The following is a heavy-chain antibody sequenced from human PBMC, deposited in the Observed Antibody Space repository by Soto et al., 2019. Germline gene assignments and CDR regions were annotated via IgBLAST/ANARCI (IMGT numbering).Heavy chain of an antibody. CDR2: INAGNGNT. Sequence: QVQLLQSGAEVKKPGASVKVSCKASGYTVTSFSMQWVRQAPGQRLEWMGWINAGNGNTKYSQKFQNKINITRDTSASTVYMELSSLRSEDTAVYYCAITKQWLKNGAFDIWGQGTKIIVSS. J-gene: IGHJ3*02. V-gene: IGHV1-3*01. CDR3: AITKQWLKNGAFDI. D-gene: IGHD6-19*01. CDR1: GYTVTSFS.